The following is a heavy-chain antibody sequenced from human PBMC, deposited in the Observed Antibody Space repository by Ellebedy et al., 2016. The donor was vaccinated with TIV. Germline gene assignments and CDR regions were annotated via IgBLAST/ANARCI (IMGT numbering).Heavy chain of an antibody. CDR3: ARLGFEYYGMDV. D-gene: IGHD6-6*01. V-gene: IGHV3-21*01. Sequence: PGGSLRLSCAASGFTFSTYTMIWVRQAPGKGLEWVSSISTSSTYIYYADSVKGRFTVSRDNAKNSLYLQMNSLRAEDTAVYYCARLGFEYYGMDVWGQGTAVTVSS. CDR1: GFTFSTYT. CDR2: ISTSSTYI. J-gene: IGHJ6*02.